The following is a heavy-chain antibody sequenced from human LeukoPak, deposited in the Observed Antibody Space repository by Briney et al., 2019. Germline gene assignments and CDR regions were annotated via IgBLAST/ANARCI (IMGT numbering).Heavy chain of an antibody. CDR1: GFTFSSYW. J-gene: IGHJ4*02. Sequence: GGSLRLSCAASGFTFSSYWMHWVRQAPGKGPVWVSRINDDGSSTTYADSVKGRFTISRDNAKNTLHLQMNSLRAEDTAVYYCARVDWNIDSWGQGTLVTVSS. V-gene: IGHV3-74*01. D-gene: IGHD1/OR15-1a*01. CDR3: ARVDWNIDS. CDR2: INDDGSST.